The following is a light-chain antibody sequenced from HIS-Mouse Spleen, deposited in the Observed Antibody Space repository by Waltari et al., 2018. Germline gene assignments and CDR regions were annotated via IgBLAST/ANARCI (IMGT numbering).Light chain of an antibody. CDR1: SSDVGGYNY. CDR2: DVS. V-gene: IGLV2-11*01. Sequence: QSALTQPRSVSGSPGQSVTISCTGTSSDVGGYNYVSWYQQHPGKAPTLMICDVSTRPSVVPDRFSGSKSGNPASLTISGLQAEDEADYYCCSYAGSYTFDVVFGGGTKLTVL. J-gene: IGLJ2*01. CDR3: CSYAGSYTFDVV.